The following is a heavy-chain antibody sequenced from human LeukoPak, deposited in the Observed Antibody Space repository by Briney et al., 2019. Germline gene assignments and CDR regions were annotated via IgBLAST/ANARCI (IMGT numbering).Heavy chain of an antibody. Sequence: KPGGPLRLSCTASGFTFTSYGMNWGHHAPGKGLELLSFIYTGGTYIYYGDSLKGRVTISRDNAKNSLYLQMNGLRAEDTAVYYSARGRSITLLRGVAMSDGFDIWGQGAMVTVSS. J-gene: IGHJ3*02. CDR2: IYTGGTYI. V-gene: IGHV3-21*01. D-gene: IGHD3-10*01. CDR3: ARGRSITLLRGVAMSDGFDI. CDR1: GFTFTSYG.